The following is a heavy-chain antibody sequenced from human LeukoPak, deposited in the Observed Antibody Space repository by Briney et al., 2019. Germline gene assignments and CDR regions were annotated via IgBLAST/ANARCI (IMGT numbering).Heavy chain of an antibody. J-gene: IGHJ4*02. Sequence: PSETLSLTCAVYGGSFSGYYWSWIRQPPGKGLEWIGEINHSGSTNYNPSPKSRVTISVDTSKNQFSLKLSSVTAADTAVYYCARAELSGYGIRAFDYWGQGTLVTVSS. CDR2: INHSGST. V-gene: IGHV4-34*01. D-gene: IGHD5-12*01. CDR1: GGSFSGYY. CDR3: ARAELSGYGIRAFDY.